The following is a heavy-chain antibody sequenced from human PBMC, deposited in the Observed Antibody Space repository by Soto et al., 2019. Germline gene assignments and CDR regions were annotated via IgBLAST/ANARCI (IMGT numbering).Heavy chain of an antibody. CDR3: NTYPDFWGGHTPL. V-gene: IGHV3-15*07. CDR2: VKSKADGGTA. D-gene: IGHD3-3*01. CDR1: GFSISNAW. J-gene: IGHJ4*02. Sequence: EVQLVESGGGLVKPGGSLRLSCAASGFSISNAWMHWVRQAPGKGLEWVGRVKSKADGGTADYAAPVKGRFTISRDDSKTTQYLQINSLKMEDTAVYYCNTYPDFWGGHTPLWGQGTLVTVSS.